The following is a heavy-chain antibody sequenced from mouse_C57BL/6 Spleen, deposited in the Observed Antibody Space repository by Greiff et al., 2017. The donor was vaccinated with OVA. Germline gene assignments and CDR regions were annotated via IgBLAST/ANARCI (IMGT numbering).Heavy chain of an antibody. Sequence: QVQLQQSGAELVKPGASVKMSCKASGYTFTTYPIEWMKQNHGKSLEWIGNFHPYNDDTKYNEKFKGKATLTVEKSSSTVYLELSRLTSDDSAVYYCARRGFTTVVATDWYFDVWGTGTTVTVSS. CDR2: FHPYNDDT. CDR1: GYTFTTYP. J-gene: IGHJ1*03. V-gene: IGHV1-47*01. CDR3: ARRGFTTVVATDWYFDV. D-gene: IGHD1-1*01.